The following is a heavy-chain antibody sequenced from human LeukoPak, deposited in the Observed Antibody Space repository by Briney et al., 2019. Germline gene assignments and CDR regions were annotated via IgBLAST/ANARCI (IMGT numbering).Heavy chain of an antibody. CDR2: IYYSGST. V-gene: IGHV4-31*11. Sequence: SETLSLTCAVSGGSISTNNWWSWVRQHPGKGLEWIGYIYYSGSTYYNTSLKSRVTISVDTSKNQFSLKLSSVTAADTAVYYCARAQEEGGSAFDYRGQRTLVTVSS. CDR3: ARAQEEGGSAFDY. J-gene: IGHJ4*02. D-gene: IGHD3-16*01. CDR1: GGSISTNNW.